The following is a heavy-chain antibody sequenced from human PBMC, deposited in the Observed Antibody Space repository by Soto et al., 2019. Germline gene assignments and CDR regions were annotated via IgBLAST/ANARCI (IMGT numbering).Heavy chain of an antibody. CDR1: GGSISSGGFY. CDR2: IYYSGST. J-gene: IGHJ4*01. D-gene: IGHD4-17*01. Sequence: QVQLQESGPGLVKPSQTLSLTCTVSGGSISSGGFYWSWFRQHPGKGLEWIGYIYYSGSTYYNPSLEGRFTISVDTSKNQFSLKLSSVTAADTAVYYCAWTYGDYVAYWGHRTLLTVSS. V-gene: IGHV4-31*03. CDR3: AWTYGDYVAY.